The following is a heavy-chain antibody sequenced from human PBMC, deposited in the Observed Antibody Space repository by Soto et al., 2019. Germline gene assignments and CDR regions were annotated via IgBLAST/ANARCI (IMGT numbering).Heavy chain of an antibody. J-gene: IGHJ5*02. D-gene: IGHD6-6*01. Sequence: PGGSLRLSCAASGFTFSDYYMSWIRQAPGKGLEWVSYISSSGSTIYYADSVKGRFTISRDNAKNSLYLQMNSLRAEDTAVYYCARALYSSSSRWFDPWGQGTLVTVSS. CDR2: ISSSGSTI. CDR1: GFTFSDYY. V-gene: IGHV3-11*01. CDR3: ARALYSSSSRWFDP.